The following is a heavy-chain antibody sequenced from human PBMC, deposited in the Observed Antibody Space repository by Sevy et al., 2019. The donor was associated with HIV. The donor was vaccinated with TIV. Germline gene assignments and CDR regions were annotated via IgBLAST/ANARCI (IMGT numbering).Heavy chain of an antibody. D-gene: IGHD1-26*01. V-gene: IGHV3-21*01. CDR3: AGDLSGSYQDYFDY. CDR1: GLTFSNYN. Sequence: GGSLRLSCAASGLTFSNYNMNWVRQAPGKGLEWVSSISSSSSYIYYADSVKGRFTISRDNAKNSLYLQMNSLRAEDTAVYYCAGDLSGSYQDYFDYWGQGTLVTVSS. CDR2: ISSSSSYI. J-gene: IGHJ4*02.